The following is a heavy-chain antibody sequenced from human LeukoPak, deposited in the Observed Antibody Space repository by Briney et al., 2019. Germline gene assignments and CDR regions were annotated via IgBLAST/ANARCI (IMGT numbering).Heavy chain of an antibody. CDR2: ISSSSSYI. V-gene: IGHV3-21*01. D-gene: IGHD5-12*01. CDR3: ARASLYSGYVFDY. J-gene: IGHJ4*02. CDR1: GFTFSSYS. Sequence: GGSLRLSCAASGFTFSSYSMNWVRQAPGKGLEWVSSISSSSSYIYYADSVKGRFTISRDNAKNSLYLQMNSLRAEDTAVYYCARASLYSGYVFDYWGQGTLVTVSS.